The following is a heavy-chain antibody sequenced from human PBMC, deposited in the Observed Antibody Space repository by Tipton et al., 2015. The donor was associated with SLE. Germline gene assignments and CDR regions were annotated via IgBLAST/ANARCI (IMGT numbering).Heavy chain of an antibody. CDR2: T. V-gene: IGHV4-39*01. D-gene: IGHD2-15*01. Sequence: TCYNPSLTSRVTISVDTSKNQLSLKLSSVTAADTAVYNCARPRYCSGGSCYYFDYWGQGTLVTVSS. J-gene: IGHJ4*02. CDR3: ARPRYCSGGSCYYFDY.